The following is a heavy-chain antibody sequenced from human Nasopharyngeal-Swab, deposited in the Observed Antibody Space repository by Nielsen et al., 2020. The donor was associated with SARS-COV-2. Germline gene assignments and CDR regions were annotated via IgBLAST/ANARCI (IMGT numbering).Heavy chain of an antibody. V-gene: IGHV3-74*01. CDR2: INTDGRTT. CDR3: VKDPNRHFDF. J-gene: IGHJ2*01. CDR1: RFTFSFFS. Sequence: GGSLRLSCAASRFTFSFFSMNWVRQAPGKGLEWVSRINTDGRTTNYADSVKGRFTISRVNAKNTLYMQMNSLSAEDTAVYYCVKDPNRHFDFWGRGTLVIVSS.